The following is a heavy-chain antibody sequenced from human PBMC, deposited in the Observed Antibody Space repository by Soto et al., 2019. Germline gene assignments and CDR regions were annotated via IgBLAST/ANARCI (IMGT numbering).Heavy chain of an antibody. V-gene: IGHV4-59*01. Sequence: QVQLQESGPGLVKPSETLSLTCTVSGVSIITSYWSWIRQPPGKGPEWIGYIYYTGSTRYNPPLNSRVTISVDPSKRQFSLKLSSVTAAAAAVYYSARAAFVSGTGYSYHDTYVCGNGTTATVSS. J-gene: IGHJ6*03. CDR2: IYYTGST. D-gene: IGHD2-2*01. CDR1: GVSIITSY. CDR3: ARAAFVSGTGYSYHDTYV.